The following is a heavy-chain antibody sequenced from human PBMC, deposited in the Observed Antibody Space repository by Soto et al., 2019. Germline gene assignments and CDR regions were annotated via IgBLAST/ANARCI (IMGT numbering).Heavy chain of an antibody. D-gene: IGHD3-9*01. CDR1: GGTFSSYS. Sequence: QVQLVQSGAEVKTPGSSVKVSCKASGGTFSSYSINWVRQAPGQGLEGMGRLIPMFGTTDYAQRFQGRVTFTADESTSPAAMEVTNLTSEDTAVYYCARAVVLTFTRFYDMDVWGPGTTVTVS. CDR3: ARAVVLTFTRFYDMDV. V-gene: IGHV1-69*18. CDR2: LIPMFGTT. J-gene: IGHJ6*02.